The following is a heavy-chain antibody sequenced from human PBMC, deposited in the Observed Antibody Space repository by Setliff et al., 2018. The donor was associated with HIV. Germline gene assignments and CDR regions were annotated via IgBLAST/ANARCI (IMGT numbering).Heavy chain of an antibody. Sequence: VKVSCKASGYTFNNYPINWVRQAPGQGLEWMGWINTNTGSPRFARGFTGRFGFSLDTSVTTTFLHISNLKAEDTAIYYCARDGADYNFRSGSYPFDIWGQGTLVTVSS. CDR3: ARDGADYNFRSGSYPFDI. V-gene: IGHV7-4-1*02. CDR1: GYTFNNYP. CDR2: INTNTGSP. D-gene: IGHD3-3*01. J-gene: IGHJ4*02.